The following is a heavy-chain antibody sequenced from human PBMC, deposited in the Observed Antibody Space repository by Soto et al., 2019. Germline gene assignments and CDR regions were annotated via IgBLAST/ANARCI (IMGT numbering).Heavy chain of an antibody. D-gene: IGHD5-18*01. Sequence: SETLSLTCTVSGDSISSDGYYWNWIRQPPGKGLEWIGYIYYSGNTYYNPSLKIRVSISVDRSKNQFSLQLNSVTAADTAVYFCAAELSGYSYGPGDLYWGRGTLVTVSS. V-gene: IGHV4-30-4*01. J-gene: IGHJ4*02. CDR3: AAELSGYSYGPGDLY. CDR2: IYYSGNT. CDR1: GDSISSDGYY.